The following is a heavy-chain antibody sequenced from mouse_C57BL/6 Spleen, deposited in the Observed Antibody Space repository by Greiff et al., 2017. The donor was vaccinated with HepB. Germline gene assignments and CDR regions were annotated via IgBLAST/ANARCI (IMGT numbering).Heavy chain of an antibody. CDR3: VRGDYLVAMDY. D-gene: IGHD2-4*01. Sequence: VQLQQSGAELVKPGASVKLSCKASGYTFTSYWMQWVKQRPGQGLEWIGEIDPSDSYTNYNQKFKGKATLTVDTSSSTAYMQLSSLTSEDSAVYYCVRGDYLVAMDYWGQGTSVTVSS. J-gene: IGHJ4*01. V-gene: IGHV1-50*01. CDR1: GYTFTSYW. CDR2: IDPSDSYT.